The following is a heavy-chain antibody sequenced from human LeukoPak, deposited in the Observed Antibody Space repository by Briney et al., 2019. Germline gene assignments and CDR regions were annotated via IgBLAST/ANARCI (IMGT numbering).Heavy chain of an antibody. Sequence: GGSLRLSCAASGFTFSGYSMNWVRQAPGKGLEWVSYISSSSSPIYYADSVKGRFTISRDNSKNTLYLQMNSLRAEDTAVYYCAKQGYDYVWGSYRPLYYFDYWGQGTLVTVSS. D-gene: IGHD3-16*02. CDR3: AKQGYDYVWGSYRPLYYFDY. CDR2: ISSSSSPI. V-gene: IGHV3-48*01. CDR1: GFTFSGYS. J-gene: IGHJ4*02.